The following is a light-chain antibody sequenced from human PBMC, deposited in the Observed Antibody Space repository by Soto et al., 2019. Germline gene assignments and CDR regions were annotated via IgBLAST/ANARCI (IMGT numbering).Light chain of an antibody. J-gene: IGLJ7*01. Sequence: QAVVTQEPSLSVSPGGTVTFTCGLSSGSVSTNYYPSWYQQTPGQSPRTLMYSTNTRSSGVPDRFSGSILGNKAALTITGAQADDESDYYCVLYMGSGINVFGGGTLLTVL. CDR1: SGSVSTNYY. V-gene: IGLV8-61*01. CDR3: VLYMGSGINV. CDR2: STN.